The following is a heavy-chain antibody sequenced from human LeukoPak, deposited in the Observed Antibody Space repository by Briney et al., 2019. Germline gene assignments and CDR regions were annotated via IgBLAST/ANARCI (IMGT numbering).Heavy chain of an antibody. CDR2: ISYDGSNK. CDR3: ARDWGHGSGSYYTPRMDY. J-gene: IGHJ4*02. CDR1: GFTFSSYA. Sequence: GGSLRLSCAASGFTFSSYAMHWVRQAPGKGLEWVAVISYDGSNKYYADSVKGRFTISRDNSKNTLYLQMNSLRAEDTAVYYCARDWGHGSGSYYTPRMDYWGQGTLVTVSS. D-gene: IGHD3-10*01. V-gene: IGHV3-30*01.